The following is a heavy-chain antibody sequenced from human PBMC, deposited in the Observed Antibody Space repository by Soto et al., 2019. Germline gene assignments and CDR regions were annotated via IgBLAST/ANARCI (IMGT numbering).Heavy chain of an antibody. CDR1: GYTFTSYG. CDR2: ISAYNGNT. D-gene: IGHD3-3*01. V-gene: IGHV1-18*01. CDR3: AREVVEAYYEFWSGSRWFDP. J-gene: IGHJ5*02. Sequence: ASVKVSCKASGYTFTSYGISWVRQAPGQGLEWMGWISAYNGNTNYAQRLQGRVTMTTDTSTSTAYMELRSLRSDDTAVYYCAREVVEAYYEFWSGSRWFDPWGQGTLVTVS.